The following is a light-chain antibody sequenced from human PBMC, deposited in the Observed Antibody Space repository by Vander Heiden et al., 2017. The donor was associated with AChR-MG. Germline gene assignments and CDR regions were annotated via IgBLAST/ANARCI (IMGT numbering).Light chain of an antibody. Sequence: EIVLTQSPATLSFSPGERATLSCRASQSIDNYLAWYQQKAVQAPRLLIYDTSNRATGIPVRFSGSGSGTDFTLTISSLEPEDFAVYYCQHRRNWPLTFGGGTKVEIK. CDR1: QSIDNY. CDR3: QHRRNWPLT. J-gene: IGKJ4*01. V-gene: IGKV3-11*01. CDR2: DTS.